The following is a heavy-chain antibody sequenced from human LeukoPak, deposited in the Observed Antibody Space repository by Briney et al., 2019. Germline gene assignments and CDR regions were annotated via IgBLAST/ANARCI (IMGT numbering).Heavy chain of an antibody. Sequence: SQTLSLTCTVSGGSISSGDYYWSWIRQPPGKGLEWIGYIYYSGSTYYNPSLKSRVTISVDTSKNQFSLKLSSVTAADTAVYYCARTYYDSSGRLNWFDPWGQGTLVTVSS. V-gene: IGHV4-30-4*01. CDR3: ARTYYDSSGRLNWFDP. D-gene: IGHD3-22*01. CDR2: IYYSGST. CDR1: GGSISSGDYY. J-gene: IGHJ5*02.